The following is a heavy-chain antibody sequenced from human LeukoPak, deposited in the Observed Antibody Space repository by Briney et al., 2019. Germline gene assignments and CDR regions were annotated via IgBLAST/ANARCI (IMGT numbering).Heavy chain of an antibody. CDR2: IIPILGIA. Sequence: SVKVSCKASGGTFSSYAISWVRQAPGQGLEWMGRIIPILGIANYAQKLQGRVTITADKSTSTAYMELSSLRSEDTAVYYCASVDIVVVPAVPTYFDYWGQGTLVTVSS. CDR3: ASVDIVVVPAVPTYFDY. CDR1: GGTFSSYA. J-gene: IGHJ4*02. D-gene: IGHD2-2*01. V-gene: IGHV1-69*04.